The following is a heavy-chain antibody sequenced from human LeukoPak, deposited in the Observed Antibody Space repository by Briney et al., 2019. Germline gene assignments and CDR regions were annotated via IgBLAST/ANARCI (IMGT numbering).Heavy chain of an antibody. CDR1: GFNFNVYS. CDR2: ISSSGRTI. J-gene: IGHJ4*02. Sequence: PGGSLRLSCAASGFNFNVYSMTWVRQAPGKGLEWLSYISSSGRTIYYADSVKGRFSISRDNAKNSLFLHMDSLRVEDTGVYFCARGITIFGGSDYWGQGTLVTVSS. D-gene: IGHD3-3*01. V-gene: IGHV3-48*01. CDR3: ARGITIFGGSDY.